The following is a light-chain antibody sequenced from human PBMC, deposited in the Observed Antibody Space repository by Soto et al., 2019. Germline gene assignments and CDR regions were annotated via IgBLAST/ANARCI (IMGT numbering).Light chain of an antibody. CDR2: DTS. CDR3: QQYGSSPS. V-gene: IGKV3D-20*01. Sequence: DIVLTQSPATLSLSPGDRVTLSCGASQRVVGGFFAWYQQKPGLAPRLLIYDTSVRASGIPDRISGSGSGTHFTLTISRLEPEDVAVYYCQQYGSSPSFGQGTRLEIK. CDR1: QRVVGGF. J-gene: IGKJ5*01.